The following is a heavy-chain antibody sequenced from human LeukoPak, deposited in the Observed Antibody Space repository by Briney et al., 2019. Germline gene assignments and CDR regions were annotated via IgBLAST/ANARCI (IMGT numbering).Heavy chain of an antibody. CDR3: ARALSYQLLNCYYYYGMDV. J-gene: IGHJ6*04. V-gene: IGHV3-7*03. CDR1: GFTFSSYW. Sequence: GGSLRLSCAASGFTFSSYWMSWVRQAPGKGLEWVANIKQDGSEKYYVDSVKGRFTISRDNAKNSLYLQMNSLRAEDTAVYYCARALSYQLLNCYYYYGMDVWGKGTTVTVSS. D-gene: IGHD2-2*01. CDR2: IKQDGSEK.